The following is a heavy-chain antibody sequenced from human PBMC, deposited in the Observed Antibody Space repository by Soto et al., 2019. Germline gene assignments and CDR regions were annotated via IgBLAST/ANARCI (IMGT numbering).Heavy chain of an antibody. Sequence: PGGSLRLSCAASGFKVSNYAMSWVRQAPGKGLEWVSSISSSSSYIYYADSVKGRFTISRDSAKNSLYLQMNSLRAEDTAVYYCARDKITMVRGVGHYYGMDVWGQGTTVTAP. CDR3: ARDKITMVRGVGHYYGMDV. CDR2: ISSSSSYI. D-gene: IGHD3-10*01. CDR1: GFKVSNYA. J-gene: IGHJ6*02. V-gene: IGHV3-21*01.